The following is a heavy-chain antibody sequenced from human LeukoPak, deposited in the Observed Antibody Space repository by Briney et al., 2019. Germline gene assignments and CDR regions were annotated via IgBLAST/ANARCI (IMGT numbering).Heavy chain of an antibody. CDR1: GGSFSGYY. D-gene: IGHD6-13*01. V-gene: IGHV4-34*01. CDR3: ARTLSSWAPAFDY. Sequence: SETQSLTCAVYGGSFSGYYWGWIRQAPGKGLEWIGEINHSGSTNYNPSLKSRVTISVDTSKNQFSLKLSSVTAADTAVYYCARTLSSWAPAFDYWGQGTLVTVSS. J-gene: IGHJ4*02. CDR2: INHSGST.